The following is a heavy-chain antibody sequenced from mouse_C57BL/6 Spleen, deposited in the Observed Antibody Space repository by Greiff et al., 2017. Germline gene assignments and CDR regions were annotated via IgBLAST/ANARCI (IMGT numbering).Heavy chain of an antibody. CDR1: GYAFSSSW. CDR2: IYPGDGDT. Sequence: QVQLQQSGPELVKPGASVKISCKASGYAFSSSWMNWVKQRPGKGLEWIGRIYPGDGDTNYNGKFKGKATLTADKSSSTAYMQLSSLTSEDSAVYFCARRGLLEPYFDYWGQGTTLTVSS. V-gene: IGHV1-82*01. CDR3: ARRGLLEPYFDY. D-gene: IGHD2-3*01. J-gene: IGHJ2*01.